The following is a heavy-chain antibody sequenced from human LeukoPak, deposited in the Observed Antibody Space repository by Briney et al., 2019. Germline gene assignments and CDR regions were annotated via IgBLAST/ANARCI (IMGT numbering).Heavy chain of an antibody. CDR3: ARFTPQGYGWGGYNRFDP. J-gene: IGHJ5*02. D-gene: IGHD3-16*01. CDR2: IYYSGST. CDR1: GGSISSYY. Sequence: SETLSLTCTVSGGSISSYYWSWIRQPPGKGLEWIGHIYYSGSTNYNPSLKSRVTISVDTSKNQFSLNLTSVTAADTAVYYCARFTPQGYGWGGYNRFDPWGQGTPVTVSS. V-gene: IGHV4-59*01.